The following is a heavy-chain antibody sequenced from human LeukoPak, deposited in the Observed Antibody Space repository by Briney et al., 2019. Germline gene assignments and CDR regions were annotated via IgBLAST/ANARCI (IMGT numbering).Heavy chain of an antibody. D-gene: IGHD2-2*01. CDR3: ARLGDIVVVPAAMTIDY. J-gene: IGHJ4*02. CDR1: GGSISSSSYY. CDR2: IYYSGST. V-gene: IGHV4-39*01. Sequence: SETLSLTCTVSGGSISSSSYYWGWIRQTPGKGLEWIGSIYYSGSTYYNPSLKSRVTISVDTSKNQFSLKLSSVTAADTAVYYCARLGDIVVVPAAMTIDYWGQGTLVTVSS.